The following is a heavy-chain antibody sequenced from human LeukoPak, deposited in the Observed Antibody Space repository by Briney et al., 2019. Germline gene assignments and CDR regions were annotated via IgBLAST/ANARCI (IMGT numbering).Heavy chain of an antibody. CDR1: GGSISSYY. D-gene: IGHD5-24*01. J-gene: IGHJ4*02. Sequence: SETLSLTCTVSGGSISSYYWSWIRQPPGKGLEWIGYIYYSGSTYYNPSLRSRVTISVDTSKNQFSLKLSSVTAADTAVYYCARDAGDGYNSGYWGQGTLVTVSS. CDR3: ARDAGDGYNSGY. V-gene: IGHV4-59*01. CDR2: IYYSGST.